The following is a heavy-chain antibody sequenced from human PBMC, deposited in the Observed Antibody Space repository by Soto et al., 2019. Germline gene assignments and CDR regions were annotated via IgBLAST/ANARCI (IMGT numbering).Heavy chain of an antibody. Sequence: EVQLLESAGGLVQPGGSLRLSCAASGFTFSSYAMTWVRQAPGKGLEWVSAISGSGGSTFYADSVKGRFILSRDNSKNTLYLQMNSLRADDTAVYYCAKAHSSGWYSFGYWGQGTLVAVSS. J-gene: IGHJ4*02. CDR1: GFTFSSYA. D-gene: IGHD6-19*01. V-gene: IGHV3-23*01. CDR3: AKAHSSGWYSFGY. CDR2: ISGSGGST.